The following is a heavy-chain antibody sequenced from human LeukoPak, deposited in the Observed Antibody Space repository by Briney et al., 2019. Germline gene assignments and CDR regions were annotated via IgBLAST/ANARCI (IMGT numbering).Heavy chain of an antibody. CDR3: ARDTKYSSSWSYFDY. V-gene: IGHV4-4*07. CDR2: IYTSGST. J-gene: IGHJ4*02. Sequence: SETLSLTCTVSGGSISSYFWSWIRQPAGEGLEWIGRIYTSGSTNYSPSLKSRVTMSVDMSKNQFSLKLSSVIAADTAVYYCARDTKYSSSWSYFDYWGQGTLVTVSS. D-gene: IGHD6-13*01. CDR1: GGSISSYF.